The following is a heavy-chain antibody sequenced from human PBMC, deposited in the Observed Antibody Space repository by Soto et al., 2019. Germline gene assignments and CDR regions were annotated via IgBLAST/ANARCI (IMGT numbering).Heavy chain of an antibody. CDR1: GFSLSTREVF. Sequence: QITLKESGPTLVKPTQTLTLTCTFPGFSLSTREVFVGWNRQPPGKALKWLAVIYWDDDKRYSASLKNRLTITKDTSKTQVVLTMTNMNPVDRATYFCVHRYTYYYDNSGFDYWGQGALVTVSS. CDR3: VHRYTYYYDNSGFDY. V-gene: IGHV2-5*02. CDR2: IYWDDDK. D-gene: IGHD3-22*01. J-gene: IGHJ4*02.